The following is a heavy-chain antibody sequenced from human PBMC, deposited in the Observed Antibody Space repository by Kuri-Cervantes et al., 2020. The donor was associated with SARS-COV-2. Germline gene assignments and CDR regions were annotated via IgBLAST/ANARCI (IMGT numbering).Heavy chain of an antibody. CDR2: ISAYNGNT. J-gene: IGHJ6*03. CDR1: GYTFTSYG. V-gene: IGHV1-18*01. Sequence: ASVKVSCKASGYTFTSYGISWVRQAPGQGLEWMGWISAYNGNTNYAQKFQGRVTMTTDTSTSTAYMELRSLRSDDTAVYYCARDVFLGQWLVPGVYYYYYMDVWGKGTAVTVSS. D-gene: IGHD6-19*01. CDR3: ARDVFLGQWLVPGVYYYYYMDV.